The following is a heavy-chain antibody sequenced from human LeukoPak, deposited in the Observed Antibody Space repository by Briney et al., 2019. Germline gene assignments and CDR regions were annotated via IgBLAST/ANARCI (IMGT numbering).Heavy chain of an antibody. CDR1: GGSISSFY. J-gene: IGHJ5*02. Sequence: SETLSLTCAVSGGSISSFYWSWIRQPPGKGLEWIGYIYNTGSTNYNPSLKSRVSMFGDMSKNQFSLRLISVTTANTAVYYCARVNCDFWSGYDPTRAPFDPWGQGNLVTVSS. D-gene: IGHD3-3*01. CDR2: IYNTGST. V-gene: IGHV4-59*01. CDR3: ARVNCDFWSGYDPTRAPFDP.